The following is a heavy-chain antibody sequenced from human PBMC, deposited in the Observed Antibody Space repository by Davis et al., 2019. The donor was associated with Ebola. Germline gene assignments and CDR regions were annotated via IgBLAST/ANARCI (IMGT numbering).Heavy chain of an antibody. J-gene: IGHJ4*02. CDR1: GGSFSGYY. CDR2: INLFGST. Sequence: SETLSLTCAVYGGSFSGYYWSWIRQPPGKGLEWIGEINLFGSTNYKPSLKSRVTISVDTSKNAFSLKMTSVTAADTAIYYCAKGPFVAFDWGQGTLVTVSS. CDR3: AKGPFVAFD. D-gene: IGHD3-3*02. V-gene: IGHV4-34*01.